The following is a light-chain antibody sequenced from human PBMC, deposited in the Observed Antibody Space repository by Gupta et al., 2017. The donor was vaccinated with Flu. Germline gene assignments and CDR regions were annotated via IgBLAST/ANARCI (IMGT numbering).Light chain of an antibody. V-gene: IGKV3-20*01. CDR1: QSVSRSY. Sequence: DIVLTQSPGTLALSPGERATLSCRASQSVSRSYLYWYQQKHGQTPRTLIYGASSSATGVPDRLCGSESCTNFSLTIIRPEPEDVSVYYCQQYGSSPPGSFGQGTKLEIK. CDR3: QQYGSSPPGS. J-gene: IGKJ2*03. CDR2: GAS.